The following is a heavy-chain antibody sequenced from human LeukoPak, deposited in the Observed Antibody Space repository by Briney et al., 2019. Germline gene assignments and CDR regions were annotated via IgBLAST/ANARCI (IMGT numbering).Heavy chain of an antibody. CDR1: GFTFSSYA. D-gene: IGHD3-22*01. J-gene: IGHJ4*02. CDR3: AKGDYYDSSGYYYDYFDY. CDR2: ISGSGGST. V-gene: IGHV3-23*01. Sequence: TGGSLRLSCAASGFTFSSYAMSWVRQAPGKGLEWVSAISGSGGSTYYADSVKGRFTISRGNSKNTLYLQMNSLRAEDTAVYYCAKGDYYDSSGYYYDYFDYWGQGTLVTVSS.